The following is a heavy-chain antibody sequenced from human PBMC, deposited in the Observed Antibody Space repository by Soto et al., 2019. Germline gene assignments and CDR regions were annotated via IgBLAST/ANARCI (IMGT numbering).Heavy chain of an antibody. D-gene: IGHD4-17*01. CDR2: INLRGGTT. J-gene: IGHJ4*02. CDR1: GYNFNQYY. Sequence: QVQLMQSGAEVRKPGASVRLSCETSGYNFNQYYIHWVRQAPGQRLEWMGIINLRGGTTEYAHKFRGSVTVTGDTSTRTAYMELSSLRSDDTAIYFCARGPDDSDVPRWDYWGQGTLVTVSS. V-gene: IGHV1-46*02. CDR3: ARGPDDSDVPRWDY.